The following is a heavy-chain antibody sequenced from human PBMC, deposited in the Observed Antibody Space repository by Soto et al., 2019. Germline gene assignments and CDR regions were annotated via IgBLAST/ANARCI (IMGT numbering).Heavy chain of an antibody. Sequence: GGSLRLSCAASGFTFSSYGMHWVRQAPGKGLEWVAVIWYDGSNKYYADSVKGRFTISRDNSKNTLYLQMNSLRAEDTAVYYCARDLGYRDYNWFDPWGQGTLVTVSS. D-gene: IGHD2-15*01. V-gene: IGHV3-33*01. CDR1: GFTFSSYG. CDR2: IWYDGSNK. J-gene: IGHJ5*02. CDR3: ARDLGYRDYNWFDP.